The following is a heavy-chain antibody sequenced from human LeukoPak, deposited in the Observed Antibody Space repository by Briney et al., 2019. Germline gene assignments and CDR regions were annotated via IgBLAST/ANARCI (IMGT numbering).Heavy chain of an antibody. D-gene: IGHD2-2*01. J-gene: IGHJ5*02. V-gene: IGHV3-23*01. CDR2: LSGGGGST. Sequence: GGSLKLSCAASGFTFSSYAMSWVRQAPGKGLDWVSGLSGGGGSTYYADSVKGRFTISRDNSKNTLYLQMNSLRAEDTAVYYCARTGYCSSTSCSAGFDPWGQGTLVTVSS. CDR1: GFTFSSYA. CDR3: ARTGYCSSTSCSAGFDP.